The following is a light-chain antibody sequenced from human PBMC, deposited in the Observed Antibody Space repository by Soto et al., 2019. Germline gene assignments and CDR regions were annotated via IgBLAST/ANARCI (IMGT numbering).Light chain of an antibody. CDR3: QQYNNWPRT. J-gene: IGKJ1*01. CDR1: QSVSSN. V-gene: IGKV3-15*01. CDR2: GTS. Sequence: EIVMTQSPATLSVSPGESATLSCRVSQSVSSNLAWYQQKPGQAPRLLIYGTSTRATGVPARFSGTGSGTEFTLTISSLQSEDFAVYYCQQYNNWPRTVGQGTKVDIK.